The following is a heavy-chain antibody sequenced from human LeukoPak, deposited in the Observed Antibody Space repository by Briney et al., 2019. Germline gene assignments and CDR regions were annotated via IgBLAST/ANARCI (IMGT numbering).Heavy chain of an antibody. Sequence: GGSLRLSCAASGFTFSNYWMTSGRQAPGKGLEWVSSISSSSSYIYYADSVKGRFTISRDNAKNSLYLQMNSLRAEDTAVYYCARIYDSSGFDYWGQGTLVTVSS. CDR3: ARIYDSSGFDY. CDR1: GFTFSNYW. CDR2: ISSSSSYI. D-gene: IGHD3-22*01. V-gene: IGHV3-21*01. J-gene: IGHJ4*02.